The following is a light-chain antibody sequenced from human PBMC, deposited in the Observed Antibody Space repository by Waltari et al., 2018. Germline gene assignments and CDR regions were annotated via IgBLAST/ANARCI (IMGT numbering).Light chain of an antibody. Sequence: SYVLTQPHSVSAAPGKTARPTWGGDSIGDKSVHWYQQKSGQAPVLVVYDDSDRPSGVPARFSGSNSVNTATLSITRVEAGDEADYYCQVWDSRSNHVVFGGGTQLTVL. CDR2: DDS. V-gene: IGLV3-21*03. J-gene: IGLJ2*01. CDR3: QVWDSRSNHVV. CDR1: SIGDKS.